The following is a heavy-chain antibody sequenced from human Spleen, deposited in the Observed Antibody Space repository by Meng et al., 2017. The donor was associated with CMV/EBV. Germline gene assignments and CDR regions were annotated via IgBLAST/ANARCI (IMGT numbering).Heavy chain of an antibody. CDR2: IYTSGST. CDR1: GGSISSHY. V-gene: IGHV4-4*07. D-gene: IGHD2/OR15-2a*01. Sequence: LQGSGPGLVSPSETLSLTCPAPGGSISSHYWSWIRQPAGKGLEWIGRIYTSGSTNYNPSLKRRVTMSVDTSKNQFSLKLSSVTAADTAVYYCAREVIGRFGNWFDPWGQGTLVTVSS. CDR3: AREVIGRFGNWFDP. J-gene: IGHJ5*02.